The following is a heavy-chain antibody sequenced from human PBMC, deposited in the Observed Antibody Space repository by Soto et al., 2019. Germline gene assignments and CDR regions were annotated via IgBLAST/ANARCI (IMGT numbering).Heavy chain of an antibody. V-gene: IGHV3-23*01. CDR3: AREGGSLNWFDP. CDR1: GFPFSAFA. D-gene: IGHD1-26*01. Sequence: GGSLRLSCATSGFPFSAFAMNWVRHAPGKGLEWASGIGGSGASIYYADSVKGRFTISRDNSKNTVYLQMNSLRDEDTAVYYCAREGGSLNWFDPWGQGTLVTVSS. CDR2: IGGSGASI. J-gene: IGHJ5*02.